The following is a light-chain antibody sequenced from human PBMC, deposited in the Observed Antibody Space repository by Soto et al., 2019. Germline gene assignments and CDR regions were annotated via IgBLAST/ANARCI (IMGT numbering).Light chain of an antibody. CDR1: QGISSY. V-gene: IGKV1-9*01. CDR3: QQLNSYPRGT. Sequence: DIQLTQSPSFLSASVGDRVTITCRASQGISSYLAWYQQKPGKAPKLLIYAAFTLQSGVPSRFSGSGSGTEFTLTISSLQPEDFATYYCQQLNSYPRGTFGQGTRLEIK. CDR2: AAF. J-gene: IGKJ5*01.